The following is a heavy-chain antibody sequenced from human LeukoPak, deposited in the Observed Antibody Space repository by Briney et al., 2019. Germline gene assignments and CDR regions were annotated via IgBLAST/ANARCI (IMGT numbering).Heavy chain of an antibody. CDR2: INHSGST. J-gene: IGHJ4*02. V-gene: IGHV4-34*01. D-gene: IGHD4-17*01. Sequence: SETLSLTCAVYGGSFSGYYWSWIRQSPGKGLEWIGEINHSGSTNYSPSLKSRVTISVDTSKNQFSLKLNSVTAADTAVYYCARGGITVRLKYWGQGTLVTVSS. CDR3: ARGGITVRLKY. CDR1: GGSFSGYY.